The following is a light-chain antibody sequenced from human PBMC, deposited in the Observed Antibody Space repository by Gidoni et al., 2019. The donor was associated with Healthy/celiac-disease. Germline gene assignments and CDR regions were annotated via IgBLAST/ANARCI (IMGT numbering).Light chain of an antibody. CDR3: QQRSNWPRVT. CDR1: QSVSSY. V-gene: IGKV3-11*01. J-gene: IGKJ4*01. CDR2: DAS. Sequence: EIVLTQSPATLSLSPGERAPLSCRASQSVSSYLAWYQQKPGQAPRLLIYDASNRATGIQARFSGSGSGTDFTLTISSLEPEDFAVYYGQQRSNWPRVTFGVGTKVEIK.